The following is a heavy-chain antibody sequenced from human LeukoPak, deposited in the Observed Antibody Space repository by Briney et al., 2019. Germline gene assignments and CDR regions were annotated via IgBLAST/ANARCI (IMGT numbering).Heavy chain of an antibody. J-gene: IGHJ4*02. CDR3: AKSRGESRGASNY. V-gene: IGHV3-23*01. D-gene: IGHD1-26*01. CDR2: ISGSGDTT. Sequence: GGSLRLSCAASGFTFGSYAMNWVRQAPGKGLEWVSFISGSGDTTYYADSVKGRFAISRDNSKNTLYLQMNSLRAEDTAVYYCAKSRGESRGASNYWGQGTLVTVSS. CDR1: GFTFGSYA.